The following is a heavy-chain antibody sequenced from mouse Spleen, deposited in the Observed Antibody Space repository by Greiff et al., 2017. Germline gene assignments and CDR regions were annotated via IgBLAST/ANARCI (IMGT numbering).Heavy chain of an antibody. CDR1: GFTFSSYA. CDR2: INSNGGST. CDR3: ARHDGDSWFAY. J-gene: IGHJ3*01. D-gene: IGHD2-13*01. V-gene: IGHV5-6-2*01. Sequence: EVKLVESGGGLVKPGGSLKLSCAASGFTFSSYAMSWVRQTPEKRLEWVAAINSNGGSTYYPDTVKDRFTISRDNAKNTLYLQMSSLRSEDTALYYCARHDGDSWFAYWGQGTLVTVSA.